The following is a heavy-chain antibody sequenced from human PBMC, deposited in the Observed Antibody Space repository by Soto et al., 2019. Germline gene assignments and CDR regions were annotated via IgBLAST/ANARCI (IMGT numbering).Heavy chain of an antibody. J-gene: IGHJ6*03. Sequence: SETLSLTCAVYGGSFSGYYWSWIRQAPGKGLEWIGEINHSGSTNYNPPRKSRVTISVDTSKSQFSLKLSSVTAADTAVYYCARGYNYYGSGSFYYYYYMEVWGKGTTVTVSS. V-gene: IGHV4-34*01. D-gene: IGHD3-10*01. CDR3: ARGYNYYGSGSFYYYYYMEV. CDR2: INHSGST. CDR1: GGSFSGYY.